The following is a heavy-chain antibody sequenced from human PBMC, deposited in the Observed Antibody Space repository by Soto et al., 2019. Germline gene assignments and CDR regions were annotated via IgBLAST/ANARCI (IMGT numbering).Heavy chain of an antibody. CDR3: TRTPGYGGFYGMDV. CDR1: GYSLTDYY. Sequence: SGKASGYSLTDYYIHWVRQAPGQRLEWMGWINPNTGGRNYARKFQDRVTMTRDTSISTAYMELNRLIYDDAAIYYCTRTPGYGGFYGMDVWGQGTTVTVSS. CDR2: INPNTGGR. J-gene: IGHJ6*02. V-gene: IGHV1-2*02. D-gene: IGHD4-17*01.